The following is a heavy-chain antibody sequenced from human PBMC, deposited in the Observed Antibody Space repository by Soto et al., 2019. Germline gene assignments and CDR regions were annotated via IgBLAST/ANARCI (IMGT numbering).Heavy chain of an antibody. CDR3: ARLGGYFQALDS. D-gene: IGHD3-22*01. J-gene: IGHJ4*02. Sequence: QVQLQESGPGLVKPSETLSLTCAVSGGSITPYYWSWIRQPPGKGLEWIGYIYFAGTATYNPSLQSRVTMSVDTSENQFSLRLTSVTAADTAVYYCARLGGYFQALDSWGQGTLGTVSS. V-gene: IGHV4-59*08. CDR2: IYFAGTA. CDR1: GGSITPYY.